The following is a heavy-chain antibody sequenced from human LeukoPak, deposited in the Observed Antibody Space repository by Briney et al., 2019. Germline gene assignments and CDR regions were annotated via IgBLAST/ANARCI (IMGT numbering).Heavy chain of an antibody. J-gene: IGHJ4*02. CDR3: ARDRGSSGWYWRAFDY. CDR2: INQDGSEK. V-gene: IGHV3-7*01. Sequence: PGGSLRLSCGASGFTFDDYWMSWVRQAPGQGLEWVANINQDGSEKYYLDSAKGRFTISRDNARNSLYLQMNSLRAEDTAVYYCARDRGSSGWYWRAFDYWGQGTLVTVSS. D-gene: IGHD6-19*01. CDR1: GFTFDDYW.